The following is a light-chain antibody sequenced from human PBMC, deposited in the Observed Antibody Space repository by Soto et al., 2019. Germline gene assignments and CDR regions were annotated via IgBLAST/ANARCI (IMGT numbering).Light chain of an antibody. J-gene: IGLJ3*02. CDR2: DVS. CDR3: SSYTSSTIWV. V-gene: IGLV2-14*03. Sequence: QSALTQPASVSGSPGQSITISCTGTSSDVGGYNFVSWYQQNPGKAPKLIIYDVSNRPSGVSNRFSGSKSGNTASLTISGLQTEDEADYYCSSYTSSTIWVFGRGTKLTVL. CDR1: SSDVGGYNF.